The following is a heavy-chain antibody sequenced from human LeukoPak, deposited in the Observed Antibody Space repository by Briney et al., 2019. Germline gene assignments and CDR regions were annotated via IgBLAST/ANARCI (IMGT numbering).Heavy chain of an antibody. V-gene: IGHV3-11*05. J-gene: IGHJ4*02. CDR1: VFTPSDYY. CDR3: ARGGWDFDY. CDR2: ISSSSSYT. D-gene: IGHD6-19*01. Sequence: GGSLRLSCADPVFTPSDYYMSCIRQAPGKGLEWVSYISSSSSYTNYVDSVKGRFTISRDNAKNSLYLQMNSLRAEDTAVYYCARGGWDFDYWGQGTLVTVSS.